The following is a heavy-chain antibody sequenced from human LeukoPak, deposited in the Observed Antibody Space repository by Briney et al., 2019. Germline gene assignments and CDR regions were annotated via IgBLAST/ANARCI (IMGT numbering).Heavy chain of an antibody. J-gene: IGHJ3*02. CDR1: GGTFSSYT. Sequence: ASVKVSCKASGGTFSSYTISWVRQARGQGLEWMGRIIPILGIANYAQKFQGRVTITADKSTSTAYMELSSLRSEDTAVYYCAREGEGARPLDAFDIWGQGTMVTVSS. CDR2: IIPILGIA. CDR3: AREGEGARPLDAFDI. D-gene: IGHD1-26*01. V-gene: IGHV1-69*04.